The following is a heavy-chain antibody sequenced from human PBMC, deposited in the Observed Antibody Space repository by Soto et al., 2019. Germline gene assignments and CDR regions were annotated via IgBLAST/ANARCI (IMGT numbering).Heavy chain of an antibody. CDR3: ARAETQLRDSSRWYYYYGIDV. D-gene: IGHD6-13*01. V-gene: IGHV1-18*01. CDR1: GYTFTSYG. Sequence: ASVKVSCKASGYTFTSYGISWVRQAPGQGLEWMGWISAYNGNTNYAQKLQGRVTMTTDTSTSTAYMELRSLRSDDTAVYYCARAETQLRDSSRWYYYYGIDVWG. CDR2: ISAYNGNT. J-gene: IGHJ6*02.